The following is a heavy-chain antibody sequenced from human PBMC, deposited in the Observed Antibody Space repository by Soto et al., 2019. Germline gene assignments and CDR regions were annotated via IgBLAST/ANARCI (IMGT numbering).Heavy chain of an antibody. CDR2: ISYDGAHT. J-gene: IGHJ4*01. Sequence: PGGSLRLSCVTSAFSFSSHAMHWVRKAPGKGLEWVAIISYDGAHTFYADSVKGRFTVSRDNSKSTLYLEMTSLTAEDTSLYYCARGSSGRDYPDHWGQGTLVTVSS. CDR3: ARGSSGRDYPDH. V-gene: IGHV3-33*01. D-gene: IGHD1-26*01. CDR1: AFSFSSHA.